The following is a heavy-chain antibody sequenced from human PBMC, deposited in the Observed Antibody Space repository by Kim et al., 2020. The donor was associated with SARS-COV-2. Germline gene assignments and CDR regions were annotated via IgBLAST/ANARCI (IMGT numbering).Heavy chain of an antibody. Sequence: SETLSLTCTVSGGSISSYYWSWIRQPPGKGLEWIGYIYYSGSTNYNPSLKSRVTISVDTSKNQFSLKLSSVTAADTAVYYCARDLLAVAGTEDKGDLGMDVWGQGTTVTVSS. D-gene: IGHD6-19*01. V-gene: IGHV4-59*01. CDR3: ARDLLAVAGTEDKGDLGMDV. J-gene: IGHJ6*02. CDR1: GGSISSYY. CDR2: IYYSGST.